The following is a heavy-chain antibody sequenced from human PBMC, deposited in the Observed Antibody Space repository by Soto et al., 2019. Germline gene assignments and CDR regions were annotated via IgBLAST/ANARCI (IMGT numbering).Heavy chain of an antibody. V-gene: IGHV1-69*01. CDR1: GGTFSSYA. D-gene: IGHD2-2*01. CDR2: IIPIFGTA. Sequence: QVQLVQSGAEVKKPGSSVKVSCKASGGTFSSYAISWVRQAPGQGLEWMGGIIPIFGTANYAQKFQGRVTITADESTSPAYMELSSLRSEDTAVYYCARDAVVPSPAASPNWFDPWGQGTLVTVSS. CDR3: ARDAVVPSPAASPNWFDP. J-gene: IGHJ5*02.